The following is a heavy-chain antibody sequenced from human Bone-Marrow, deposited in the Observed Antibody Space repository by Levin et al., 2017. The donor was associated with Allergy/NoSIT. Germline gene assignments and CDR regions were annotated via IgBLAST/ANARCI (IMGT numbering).Heavy chain of an antibody. CDR3: VREGGAVFDS. CDR2: ISWNSGTK. Sequence: SLKISCAGSGFNFGNYAMHWVRQDPGKGLEWVSSISWNSGTKGYADSVKGRFTISRDNAKNSLYLQVKSLRHEDTALYYCVREGGAVFDSWGQGTLVTVSS. V-gene: IGHV3-9*01. CDR1: GFNFGNYA. D-gene: IGHD6-19*01. J-gene: IGHJ4*02.